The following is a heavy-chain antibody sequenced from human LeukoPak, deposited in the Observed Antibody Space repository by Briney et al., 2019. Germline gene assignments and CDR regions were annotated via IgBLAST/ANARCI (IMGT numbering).Heavy chain of an antibody. D-gene: IGHD3-22*01. J-gene: IGHJ4*02. CDR2: IYTSGST. CDR3: ASGRITMIVVVTISFDY. V-gene: IGHV4-4*09. CDR1: GGSISSYY. Sequence: SETLSLTCTVSGGSISSYYWSWIRQPPGKGLEWIGYIYTSGSTNYNPSLKSRVTISVDTSKNQFSLKLSSVTAADTAVYYCASGRITMIVVVTISFDYWGQGTLVTVSS.